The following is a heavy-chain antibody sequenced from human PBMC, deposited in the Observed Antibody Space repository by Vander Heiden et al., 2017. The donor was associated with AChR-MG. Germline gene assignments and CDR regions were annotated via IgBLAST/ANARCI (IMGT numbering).Heavy chain of an antibody. CDR2: ISSSSSYT. D-gene: IGHD2-21*01. CDR1: GFTFSDYY. Sequence: QVQLVESGGGLVKPGGSLRLSCAASGFTFSDYYMSWIRQAPGKGLEWVSYISSSSSYTNYADSVKGRFTISRDNAKNSLYLQMNSLRAEDTAVYYCARANCGGDCLTPYYFDYWGQGTLVTVPS. V-gene: IGHV3-11*06. J-gene: IGHJ4*02. CDR3: ARANCGGDCLTPYYFDY.